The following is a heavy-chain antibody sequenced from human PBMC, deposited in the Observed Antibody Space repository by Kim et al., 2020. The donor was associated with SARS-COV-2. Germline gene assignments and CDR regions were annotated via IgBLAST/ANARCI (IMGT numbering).Heavy chain of an antibody. V-gene: IGHV5-51*07. D-gene: IGHD3-22*01. CDR3: ARIRSGRPQGGYYDSSGYWGAFDI. CDR2: IYPGDSDT. J-gene: IGHJ3*02. Sequence: GESLKISCKGSGYSFTSYWIGWVHQMPGKGLEWMGIIYPGDSDTRYSPSFQGQVTISADKSISTAYLQWSSLKASDTAMYYCARIRSGRPQGGYYDSSGYWGAFDIWGQGTMVTVSS. CDR1: GYSFTSYW.